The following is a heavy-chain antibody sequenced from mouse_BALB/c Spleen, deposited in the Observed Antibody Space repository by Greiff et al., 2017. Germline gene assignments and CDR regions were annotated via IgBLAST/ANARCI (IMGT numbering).Heavy chain of an antibody. CDR3: ARGGYDYYY. D-gene: IGHD2-4*01. CDR1: GYTFTSYW. Sequence: VQLQQSGAELARPGASVKLSCKASGYTFTSYWMQWVKQRPGQGLEWIGAIYPGDGDTRYTQKFKGKATLTADKSSSTAYMQLSSLASEDSAVYYCARGGYDYYYWGQGTTLTVSS. J-gene: IGHJ2*01. CDR2: IYPGDGDT. V-gene: IGHV1-87*01.